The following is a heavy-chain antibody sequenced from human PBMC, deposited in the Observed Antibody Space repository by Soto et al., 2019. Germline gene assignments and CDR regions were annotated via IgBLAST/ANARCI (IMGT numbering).Heavy chain of an antibody. CDR3: ARDSSGNSSSWYLGYYGMDV. CDR1: GGSISSYC. D-gene: IGHD6-13*01. CDR2: IYYSGST. V-gene: IGHV4-59*01. J-gene: IGHJ6*02. Sequence: SETLSLTCTVSGGSISSYCWSWIRQPPGKGLEWIGYIYYSGSTNYNPSLKSRVTISVDTSKNQFSLKLSSVTAADTAVYYCARDSSGNSSSWYLGYYGMDVWGQGTTVTVSS.